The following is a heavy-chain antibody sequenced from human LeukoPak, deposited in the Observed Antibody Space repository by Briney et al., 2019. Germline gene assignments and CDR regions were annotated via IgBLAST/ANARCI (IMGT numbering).Heavy chain of an antibody. CDR3: VKDDPVLHF. CDR1: GLTFSTCA. CDR2: IRPDGGKK. V-gene: IGHV3-30*02. J-gene: IGHJ4*02. Sequence: GGSLRQSCSASGLTFSTCAMHWVRQAPGRGLEWLTLIRPDGGKKFYSDSVKGRFTVSRDNFKNMLYLEMNSLRSEDTAVYYCVKDDPVLHFWGQGTLVSVSS.